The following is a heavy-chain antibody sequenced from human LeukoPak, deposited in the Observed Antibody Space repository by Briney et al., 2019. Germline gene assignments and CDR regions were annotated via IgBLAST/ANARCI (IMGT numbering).Heavy chain of an antibody. V-gene: IGHV4-39*01. Sequence: PSETLSLTRTVSGGSISSSTHYWGWIRQPPGKGLEWIGNIYYRGSTYYNPSLKSRVTISVDTSKNQFSLKLSSVTAADTAVFYCARQDTAMVAFDYWGQGTLVTVSS. D-gene: IGHD5-18*01. CDR2: IYYRGST. J-gene: IGHJ4*02. CDR1: GGSISSSTHY. CDR3: ARQDTAMVAFDY.